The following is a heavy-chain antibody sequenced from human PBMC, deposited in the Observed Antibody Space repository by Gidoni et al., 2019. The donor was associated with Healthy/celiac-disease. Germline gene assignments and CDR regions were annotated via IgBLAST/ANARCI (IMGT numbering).Heavy chain of an antibody. CDR2: MSGNSSSI. CDR3: AKDSEDGYNYYFDY. D-gene: IGHD5-12*01. CDR1: GFTFDDYA. V-gene: IGHV3-9*01. J-gene: IGHJ4*02. Sequence: EVQLVESGGGLVQPGRSLRLSCAASGFTFDDYAMHWVRQAPGKGLEWVSVMSGNSSSIGYADSVKGRFTISRDNAKNSLYLQMNSLRAEDTALYYCAKDSEDGYNYYFDYWGQGTLVTVSS.